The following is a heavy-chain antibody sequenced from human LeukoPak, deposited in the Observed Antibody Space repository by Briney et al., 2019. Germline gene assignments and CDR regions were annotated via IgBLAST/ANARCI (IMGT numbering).Heavy chain of an antibody. D-gene: IGHD3-22*01. Sequence: GGSLRLSCAASGFTFSSHPMTWVRQAPGKGLEWVSAITDRGGNTYYADSVKGRFTISRDNSKNTLYLQMNSLKAEDTAVYFCAKRGVVIRVILVGFHKEAYYFDSWGQGALVTVSS. V-gene: IGHV3-23*01. CDR3: AKRGVVIRVILVGFHKEAYYFDS. CDR1: GFTFSSHP. J-gene: IGHJ4*02. CDR2: ITDRGGNT.